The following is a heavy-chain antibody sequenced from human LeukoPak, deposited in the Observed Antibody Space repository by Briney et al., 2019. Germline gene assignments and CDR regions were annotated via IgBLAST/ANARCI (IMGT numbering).Heavy chain of an antibody. Sequence: PSQTLSLTCTVSGGSISSGSYYWRWIRQPAGKGLEWIVRIYTSGSTNDNPAPRSRITISVHTPKIQVSLKLSSVTAADTAVYYCARDYDYWGQGTLVTVSS. CDR1: GGSISSGSYY. J-gene: IGHJ4*02. CDR2: IYTSGST. CDR3: ARDYDY. V-gene: IGHV4-61*02.